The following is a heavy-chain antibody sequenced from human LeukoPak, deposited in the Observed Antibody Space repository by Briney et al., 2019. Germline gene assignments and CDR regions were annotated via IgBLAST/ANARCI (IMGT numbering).Heavy chain of an antibody. Sequence: GGSLRLSYAASGFTVSSNCMSWVRQAPGKGLEWVSVIYSGGSTYYADSVKGRFTISRDNSRNTLYLQMNSLRAEDTAVYYCARVGYDYVWGSYGPIDYWGQGTLVTVSS. CDR3: ARVGYDYVWGSYGPIDY. D-gene: IGHD3-16*01. J-gene: IGHJ4*02. V-gene: IGHV3-53*01. CDR1: GFTVSSNC. CDR2: IYSGGST.